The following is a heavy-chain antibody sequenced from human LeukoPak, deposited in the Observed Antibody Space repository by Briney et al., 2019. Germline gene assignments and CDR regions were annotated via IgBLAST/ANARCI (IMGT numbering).Heavy chain of an antibody. J-gene: IGHJ4*02. CDR2: IYYSGTT. Sequence: PSETLSLICTVSGGSISPYYWSWIRQPPGKGLEWIGYIYYSGTTSYNPSLRSRVSISVDTSMNQFSLTLTSVNAADTAVYYCARGDYSNYAYWGQGTLLTVSS. V-gene: IGHV4-59*12. D-gene: IGHD4-11*01. CDR1: GGSISPYY. CDR3: ARGDYSNYAY.